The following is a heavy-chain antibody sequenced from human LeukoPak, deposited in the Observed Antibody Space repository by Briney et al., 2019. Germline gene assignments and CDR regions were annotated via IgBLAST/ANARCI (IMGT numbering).Heavy chain of an antibody. D-gene: IGHD6-6*01. CDR1: GDSIRSYF. CDR3: ARAREFSSSSGRAYYFDF. Sequence: SETLSLTCTVPGDSIRSYFWICIRQRPGTGLEWIGYIFYSWNNNTNHSLKSRVTISLDTSKNQFSLKLNSVTAADTAVYYCARAREFSSSSGRAYYFDFWGQGTLVTVSS. V-gene: IGHV4-59*01. CDR2: IFYSWNN. J-gene: IGHJ4*02.